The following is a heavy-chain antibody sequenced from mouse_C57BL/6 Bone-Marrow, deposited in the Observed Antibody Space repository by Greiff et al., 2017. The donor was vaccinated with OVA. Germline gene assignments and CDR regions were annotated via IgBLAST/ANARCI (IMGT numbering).Heavy chain of an antibody. D-gene: IGHD2-3*01. J-gene: IGHJ3*01. Sequence: VQLQQSGPGLVQPSQSLSITCTVSGFSLTSYGVHWFRQSPGKGLEWLGVIWSGGSTDYNAAFISRLSISKDNSKSQVFFKMNSLQADDTAIDYCARGSYDGYYSWFAYWGQGTLVTVSA. CDR1: GFSLTSYG. V-gene: IGHV2-2*01. CDR3: ARGSYDGYYSWFAY. CDR2: IWSGGST.